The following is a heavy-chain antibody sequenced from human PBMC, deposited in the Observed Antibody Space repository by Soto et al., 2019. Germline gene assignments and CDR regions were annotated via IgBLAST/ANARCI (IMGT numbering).Heavy chain of an antibody. Sequence: VQLLESGGGLAQPGGSLRLSCAASGFAFTGHPMSWVRQAPEKGLEWVAGISDGGDLTYNADSVKGRFTISRDNSRNTLYLQMNSLGAEDTAVYYCARRVIGSSRAFDIWGQGTMVTVSS. CDR2: ISDGGDLT. CDR3: ARRVIGSSRAFDI. J-gene: IGHJ3*02. CDR1: GFAFTGHP. V-gene: IGHV3-23*01. D-gene: IGHD3-10*01.